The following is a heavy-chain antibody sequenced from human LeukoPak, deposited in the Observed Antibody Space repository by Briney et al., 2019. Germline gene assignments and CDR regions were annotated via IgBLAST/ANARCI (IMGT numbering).Heavy chain of an antibody. CDR3: ARAYCSSTSCYKGYYYYYYMDV. J-gene: IGHJ6*03. CDR2: IHPGDSDT. CDR1: GYSFTSYR. D-gene: IGHD2-2*02. V-gene: IGHV5-51*01. Sequence: GESLKSCCKGSGYSFTSYRIGWVRQMPGKGLGWGGIIHPGDSDTSYSQSFQGQATISAHNSISTAYLQWSSLKASDTAMYYCARAYCSSTSCYKGYYYYYYMDVWGKGTTVTVSS.